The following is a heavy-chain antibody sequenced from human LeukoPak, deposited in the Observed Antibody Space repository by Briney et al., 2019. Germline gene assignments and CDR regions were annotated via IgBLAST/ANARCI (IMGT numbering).Heavy chain of an antibody. J-gene: IGHJ6*03. Sequence: SETLSLTCAVYGGSFSGYYWSWIRQPPGKGLEWIGEINHSGSTNYNPSLKSRVTISVDTSKNQSSLKLSSVTAADTAVYYCARVGPYCGGDCYRYYYYYYTDVWGKGTTVTVSS. CDR2: INHSGST. CDR1: GGSFSGYY. CDR3: ARVGPYCGGDCYRYYYYYYTDV. V-gene: IGHV4-34*01. D-gene: IGHD2-21*02.